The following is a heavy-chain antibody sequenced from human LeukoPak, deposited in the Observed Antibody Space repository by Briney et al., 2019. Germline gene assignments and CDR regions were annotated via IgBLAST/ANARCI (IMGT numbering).Heavy chain of an antibody. D-gene: IGHD3-22*01. J-gene: IGHJ4*02. Sequence: SETLSLTCAVYGGSFSGYYWSWIRQPPGKGLEWIGEINHSGSTNYNPSLESRVTISVDTSKNQFSLKLSSVTAADTAVYYCARHYYDSSGYFDYWGQGTLVTVSS. CDR1: GGSFSGYY. CDR2: INHSGST. V-gene: IGHV4-34*01. CDR3: ARHYYDSSGYFDY.